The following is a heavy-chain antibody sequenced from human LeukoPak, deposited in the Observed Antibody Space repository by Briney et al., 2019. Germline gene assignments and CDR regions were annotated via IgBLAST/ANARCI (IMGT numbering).Heavy chain of an antibody. CDR2: INPNSGGT. J-gene: IGHJ6*02. D-gene: IGHD2-2*03. CDR1: GYTFTGYY. V-gene: IGHV1-2*04. Sequence: GASVKVSCKASGYTFTGYYMHWVRQAPGQGLEWMGWINPNSGGTNYAQKFQGWVTMTRDTSISTAYMELSRLRSDDTAVYYCARDSNGYCSGTSCSDYYYYGMDVWGQGTTVTVSS. CDR3: ARDSNGYCSGTSCSDYYYYGMDV.